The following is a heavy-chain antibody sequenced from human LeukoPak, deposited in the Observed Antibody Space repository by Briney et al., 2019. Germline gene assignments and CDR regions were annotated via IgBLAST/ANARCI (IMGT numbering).Heavy chain of an antibody. J-gene: IGHJ4*02. D-gene: IGHD5-24*01. Sequence: PGGSLRLSCAASGFTFSSYAMSWVRQAPGKGLEWVSAISGSGGSTYYADSVKGRFTISRDNSKNTLYLQMNSLRAEDTAVYYCAKDGRDGYNYRRGYFDYWGQGTLVTVSS. CDR2: ISGSGGST. CDR3: AKDGRDGYNYRRGYFDY. CDR1: GFTFSSYA. V-gene: IGHV3-23*01.